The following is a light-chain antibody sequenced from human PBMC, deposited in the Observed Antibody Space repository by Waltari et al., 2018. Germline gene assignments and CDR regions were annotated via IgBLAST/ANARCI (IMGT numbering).Light chain of an antibody. CDR2: KNN. Sequence: QSVLTQPPSTSGPPGQRVTISCSGSTSNIGSNYVYWYQQVPGMAPKLLIYKNNQRPSGVPDRFSGSKSGTSASLAISALRSEDEADYYCAAWDDSLSAVPFGGGTKVTVL. V-gene: IGLV1-47*01. CDR1: TSNIGSNY. J-gene: IGLJ2*01. CDR3: AAWDDSLSAVP.